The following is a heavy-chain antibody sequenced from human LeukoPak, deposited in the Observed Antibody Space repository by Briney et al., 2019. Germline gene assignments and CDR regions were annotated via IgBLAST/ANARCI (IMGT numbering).Heavy chain of an antibody. CDR1: GFTFSSYW. CDR2: INQDGSEK. CDR3: AKSGYNRFDY. Sequence: PGGSLRLSCAASGFTFSSYWMTWVRQAPGKGLEWVANINQDGSEKYYVDSVKGRFTISRDNSKNTLYLQMNSLRAEDTAVYYCAKSGYNRFDYWGQGTLVTVSS. D-gene: IGHD5-24*01. V-gene: IGHV3-7*03. J-gene: IGHJ4*02.